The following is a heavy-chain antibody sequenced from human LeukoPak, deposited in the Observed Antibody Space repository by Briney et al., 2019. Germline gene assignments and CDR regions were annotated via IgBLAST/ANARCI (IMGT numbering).Heavy chain of an antibody. CDR1: GFTFSSYV. V-gene: IGHV3-30*18. CDR2: ISYDGTNK. D-gene: IGHD5-12*01. CDR3: AKRGYSGYDLDY. Sequence: GGSLRLSCAASGFTFSSYVMHWVRQAPGKGLEWVAGISYDGTNKHYADSVKGRFTISRDNSKNALFLQMNSLRPEDTAVHYCAKRGYSGYDLDYWGQGTLVTVSS. J-gene: IGHJ4*02.